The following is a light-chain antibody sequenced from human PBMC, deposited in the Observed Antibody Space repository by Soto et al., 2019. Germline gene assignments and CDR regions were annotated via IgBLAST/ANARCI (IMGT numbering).Light chain of an antibody. V-gene: IGLV1-40*01. CDR1: SSNLGAAFA. CDR3: QSYDSSLSGHVV. Sequence: QSVLTQPPSLSGAPGQRSTISFTGTSSNLGAAFAVQWYQQLPGAAPELLIYYNNNRPSGVPDRFSGSKSGTSAFLAITGLQADDEADYYCQSYDSSLSGHVVFGGGTKVTVL. J-gene: IGLJ2*01. CDR2: YNN.